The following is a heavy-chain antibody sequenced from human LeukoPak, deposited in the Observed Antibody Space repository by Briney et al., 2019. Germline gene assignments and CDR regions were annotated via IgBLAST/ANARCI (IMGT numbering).Heavy chain of an antibody. J-gene: IGHJ6*03. CDR2: ISSSSSYI. D-gene: IGHD3-3*01. CDR3: ARDEPSFWSGYYYYYYYYMDV. Sequence: GGSLRLSCAASGFTFSSYSMNWVRQAPGKGLEWVSSISSSSSYIYYADSVKGRFTISRDNAKNSLYLQMNSLRAEDTAVYYCARDEPSFWSGYYYYYYYYMDVWGKGTTVTVSS. V-gene: IGHV3-21*01. CDR1: GFTFSSYS.